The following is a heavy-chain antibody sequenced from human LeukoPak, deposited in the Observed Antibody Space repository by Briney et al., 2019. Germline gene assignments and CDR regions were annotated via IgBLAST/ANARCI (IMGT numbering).Heavy chain of an antibody. CDR3: ANKLRGYSYGYDY. V-gene: IGHV3-23*01. Sequence: PGGSLRLSCAASGFTFSSYAMSWVRQAPGKGLEWVSAISGSGGSTYYADSVKGRFTISRDNSKNTLYLQMNSLRAEDTAVYYCANKLRGYSYGYDYWGQGTLVTVSS. D-gene: IGHD5-18*01. J-gene: IGHJ4*02. CDR1: GFTFSSYA. CDR2: ISGSGGST.